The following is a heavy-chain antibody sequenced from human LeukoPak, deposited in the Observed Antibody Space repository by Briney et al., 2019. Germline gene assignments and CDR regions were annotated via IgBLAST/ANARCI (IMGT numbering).Heavy chain of an antibody. D-gene: IGHD3-22*01. V-gene: IGHV3-11*01. CDR2: ISNSGDSA. Sequence: GGSLRLSCAASGFSFSDFPMSWIRQTPGRGLEWISYISNSGDSAFYAESVKGRFTISRVNSKNSLFLQMNSLRAEDTALYYCAKGHGSAYFGVDYWGQGTLVTVSS. CDR1: GFSFSDFP. CDR3: AKGHGSAYFGVDY. J-gene: IGHJ4*02.